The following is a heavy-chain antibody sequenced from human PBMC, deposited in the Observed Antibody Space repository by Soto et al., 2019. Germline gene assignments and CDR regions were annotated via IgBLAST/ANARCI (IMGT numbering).Heavy chain of an antibody. Sequence: SVKVSCKASGGTLSSFINYPINWVRQAPGQGLEWMGGIVPNVGTVNYAQKFQGRVTVAADKSTGTAYMELSSLRSEDTALYYCARRDTSGFLRYFDNWGQGTLVTVSS. CDR2: IVPNVGTV. V-gene: IGHV1-69*06. CDR3: ARRDTSGFLRYFDN. J-gene: IGHJ4*03. CDR1: GGTLSSFINYP. D-gene: IGHD3-3*01.